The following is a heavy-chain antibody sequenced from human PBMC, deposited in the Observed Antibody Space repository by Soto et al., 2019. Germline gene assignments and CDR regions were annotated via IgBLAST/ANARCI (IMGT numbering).Heavy chain of an antibody. D-gene: IGHD2-2*01. Sequence: GGSLRLSCASSVFTFSSYNMNCVRHSPGKGLECVSSISNDGAYVYYADSVKGRFTVSRDNAKNSVYLQMNSLSADDTAVYYCVRDHISRLSRNSCFEYWGQGTQFTVSS. V-gene: IGHV3-21*01. CDR3: VRDHISRLSRNSCFEY. CDR2: ISNDGAYV. CDR1: VFTFSSYN. J-gene: IGHJ4*02.